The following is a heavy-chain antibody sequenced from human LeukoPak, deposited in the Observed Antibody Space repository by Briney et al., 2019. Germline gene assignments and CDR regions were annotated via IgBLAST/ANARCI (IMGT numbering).Heavy chain of an antibody. V-gene: IGHV4-4*02. J-gene: IGHJ4*02. CDR1: GFTFSNYA. D-gene: IGHD3-3*01. CDR3: AREGGFYRPLDY. CDR2: VHLDGRT. Sequence: GSLRLSCEASGFTFSNYAMNWVRQPPGKGLEWIGEVHLDGRTNYNPSLESRLTMSVDVSENQVSLKLTSVTAADTAVYYCAREGGFYRPLDYSGQGTLVTVSS.